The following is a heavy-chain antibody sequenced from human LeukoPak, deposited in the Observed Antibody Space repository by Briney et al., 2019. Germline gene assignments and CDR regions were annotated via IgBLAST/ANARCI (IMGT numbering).Heavy chain of an antibody. J-gene: IGHJ4*02. D-gene: IGHD3-22*01. CDR2: IKTDGSAK. V-gene: IGHV3-7*01. CDR3: TKDLNHDSSG. CDR1: GFRFSDYW. Sequence: PGGSLRLSCAASGFRFSDYWMTCVRQAPGKGLECVANIKTDGSAKYYPDSVKGRFTVSRDNDKNSLYMQMNNMRDEDTAIYYCTKDLNHDSSGWGQGTLVTVSS.